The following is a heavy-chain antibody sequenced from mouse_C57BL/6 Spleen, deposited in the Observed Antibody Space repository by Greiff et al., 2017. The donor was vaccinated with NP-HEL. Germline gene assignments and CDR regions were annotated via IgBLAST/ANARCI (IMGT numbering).Heavy chain of an antibody. V-gene: IGHV1-61*01. Sequence: QVQLQQPGAELVRPGSSVKLSCKASGYTFTSYWMDWVKQRPGQGLEWIGNIYPSDSETHYNQKFKDKATLTVDKSSSTAYMQLSSLTSEDSAVYYCARLSTTVVAREYYFDYWGQGTTLTVSS. CDR1: GYTFTSYW. CDR2: IYPSDSET. D-gene: IGHD1-1*01. J-gene: IGHJ2*01. CDR3: ARLSTTVVAREYYFDY.